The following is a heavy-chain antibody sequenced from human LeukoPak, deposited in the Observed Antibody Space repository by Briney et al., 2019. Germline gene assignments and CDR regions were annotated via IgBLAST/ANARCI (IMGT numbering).Heavy chain of an antibody. CDR3: TCATPYYYGSGSYYTDY. D-gene: IGHD3-10*01. CDR2: IFPGDSDT. Sequence: GESLKISCKGSGYSFTNYWIGWVRQMPGKGLEWMGIIFPGDSDTRYNPSFQGQVTISADKSISTAYLQWSSLKASDTAMYYCTCATPYYYGSGSYYTDYWGRGTLVTVSS. J-gene: IGHJ4*02. CDR1: GYSFTNYW. V-gene: IGHV5-51*01.